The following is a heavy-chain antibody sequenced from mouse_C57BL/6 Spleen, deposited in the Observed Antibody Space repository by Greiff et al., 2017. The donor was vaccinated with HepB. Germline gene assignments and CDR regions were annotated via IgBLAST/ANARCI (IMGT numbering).Heavy chain of an antibody. D-gene: IGHD3-2*02. CDR1: GFTFSSYA. CDR3: ARSLDSSGYGDY. CDR2: ISDGGSYT. Sequence: EVNLVESGGGLVKPGGSLKLSCAASGFTFSSYAMSWVRQTPEKRLEWVATISDGGSYTYYPDNVKGRFTISRDNAKNNLYLQMSHLKSENTAMYYCARSLDSSGYGDYWGQGTTLTVSS. J-gene: IGHJ2*01. V-gene: IGHV5-4*03.